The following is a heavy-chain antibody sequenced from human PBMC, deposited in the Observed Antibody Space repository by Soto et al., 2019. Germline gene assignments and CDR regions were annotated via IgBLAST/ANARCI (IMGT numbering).Heavy chain of an antibody. V-gene: IGHV3-23*01. CDR2: ISGSGGST. Sequence: GGSLRLSCAASGFTFSSYAMSWVRQAPGKGLEWVSAISGSGGSTYYADSVKGRFTISRDNSKNTLYLQMNSLRAEDTAVYYCAIDIVVVPAAIFSGKYYMDVWGKGTTVTVSS. CDR3: AIDIVVVPAAIFSGKYYMDV. D-gene: IGHD2-2*01. CDR1: GFTFSSYA. J-gene: IGHJ6*03.